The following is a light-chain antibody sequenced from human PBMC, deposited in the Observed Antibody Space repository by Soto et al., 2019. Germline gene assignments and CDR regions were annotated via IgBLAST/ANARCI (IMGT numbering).Light chain of an antibody. CDR3: QQYGSSPVT. V-gene: IGKV3-20*01. CDR1: QSVSSSY. CDR2: GAS. Sequence: EIVLTQSPGTLSLSPGERATLSCRASQSVSSSYLAWYQQKPGQAPRLLIYGASSRATGIPDRFSGSGSGTDITLTITRLEPVDFAVYYCQQYGSSPVTFGPGTKVDIK. J-gene: IGKJ3*01.